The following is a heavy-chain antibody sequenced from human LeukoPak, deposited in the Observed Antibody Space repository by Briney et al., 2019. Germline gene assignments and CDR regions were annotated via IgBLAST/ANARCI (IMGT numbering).Heavy chain of an antibody. D-gene: IGHD3-22*01. CDR3: ARLDYYDSSGSYYGFDY. CDR2: IKEDGNQK. CDR1: GFTFSNYW. J-gene: IGHJ4*02. V-gene: IGHV3-7*01. Sequence: GGSLRLSCAASGFTFSNYWMSWVRQAPGKGLEWVADIKEDGNQKSYADSVMGRFTISRDNAKNSLYLQMNSLRAEDTAVYYCARLDYYDSSGSYYGFDYWGQGNLVTVSS.